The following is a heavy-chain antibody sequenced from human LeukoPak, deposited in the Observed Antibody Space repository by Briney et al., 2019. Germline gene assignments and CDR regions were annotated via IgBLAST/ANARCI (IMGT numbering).Heavy chain of an antibody. CDR2: FIPIFGTA. V-gene: IGHV1-69*05. D-gene: IGHD1-20*01. Sequence: SVKVSCKDSVGTFSSYAISWVRQAPGQGRQWMGRFIPIFGTANYAQKFQGRVSITTDESTSTAYMQQSSVRSEDTAVNYCAKILGITGPYANNSSDYWGQGTLVTVSS. J-gene: IGHJ4*02. CDR1: VGTFSSYA. CDR3: AKILGITGPYANNSSDY.